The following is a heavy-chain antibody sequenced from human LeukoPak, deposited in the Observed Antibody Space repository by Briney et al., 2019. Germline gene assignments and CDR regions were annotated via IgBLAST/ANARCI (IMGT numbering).Heavy chain of an antibody. Sequence: SVKVSCKASGRTFRTYSVTWVRQAPGQGLEWMGGIIPIFGTPNYAQKFQGRVKVTTDDATGTAYMELSSLMSEDTAIYYCARVDRYHFYLDVWGKGTPVTVSS. CDR2: IIPIFGTP. CDR3: ARVDRYHFYLDV. V-gene: IGHV1-69*05. CDR1: GRTFRTYS. J-gene: IGHJ6*03.